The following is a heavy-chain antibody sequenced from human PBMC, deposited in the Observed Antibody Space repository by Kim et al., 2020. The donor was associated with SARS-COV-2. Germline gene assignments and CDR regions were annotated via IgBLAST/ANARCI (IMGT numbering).Heavy chain of an antibody. CDR3: ARSIVGATVPFDP. Sequence: YSPSFQGQATISADKSISTAYLQWSSLKASDTAMYYCARSIVGATVPFDPWGQGALVTVSS. J-gene: IGHJ5*02. D-gene: IGHD1-26*01. V-gene: IGHV5-51*01.